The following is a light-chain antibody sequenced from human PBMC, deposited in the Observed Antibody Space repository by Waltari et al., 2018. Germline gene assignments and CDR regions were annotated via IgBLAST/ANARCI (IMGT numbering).Light chain of an antibody. CDR2: DVN. J-gene: IGLJ1*01. CDR3: SSYTSINTYV. V-gene: IGLV2-14*03. Sequence: QSALTQPASVSGSPAQSVTISCIGTSNAVGGYDHVSWYQQHPGKAPQLMISDVNKRPSGFSNRFSGSQSGNTASLTISGLQAEDEADYYCSSYTSINTYVFGSGTKVTVL. CDR1: SNAVGGYDH.